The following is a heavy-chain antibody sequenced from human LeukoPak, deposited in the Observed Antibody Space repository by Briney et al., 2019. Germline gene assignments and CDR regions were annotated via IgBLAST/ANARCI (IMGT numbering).Heavy chain of an antibody. V-gene: IGHV3-23*01. D-gene: IGHD3-10*02. CDR2: ISGSGGST. CDR3: AKDRKGAGVLNVRWFYP. CDR1: GFTFSSYA. Sequence: GGSLRLSCAASGFTFSSYAMSWVRQAPGKGLEWVSAISGSGGSTYYADSVKGRFTISRDNSKNTLYLQMNSLRAEDTAVYYCAKDRKGAGVLNVRWFYPWGQGTLVTVSS. J-gene: IGHJ5*02.